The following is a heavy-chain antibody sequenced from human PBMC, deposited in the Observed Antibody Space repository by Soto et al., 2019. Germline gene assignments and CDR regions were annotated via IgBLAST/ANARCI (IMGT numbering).Heavy chain of an antibody. J-gene: IGHJ4*02. V-gene: IGHV4-59*01. CDR2: IYYSGST. D-gene: IGHD3-10*01. CDR3: ARAHYYGSGSYYFDY. Sequence: SETLSLTCTVSGGSISSYYWSWIRQPPGKGLEWIGDIYYSGSTNYNPSLKSRVNISVDTSKNQFSLKLSSVTAADTAVYYCARAHYYGSGSYYFDYWGQGTLVTVSS. CDR1: GGSISSYY.